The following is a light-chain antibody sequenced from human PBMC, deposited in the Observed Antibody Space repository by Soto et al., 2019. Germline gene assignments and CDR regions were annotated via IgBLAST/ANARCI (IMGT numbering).Light chain of an antibody. CDR2: GAS. CDR1: QSVSSN. CDR3: QQYNNWPRT. J-gene: IGKJ1*01. V-gene: IGKV3-15*01. Sequence: EIVMTQSPATLSVSPGERATLSCRASQSVSSNLAWYQQKPGQAPRFLIYGASTRATGIPARFSGSGSATESTLTISSLQSEDFAVYYCQQYNNWPRTFGQGTKVEIK.